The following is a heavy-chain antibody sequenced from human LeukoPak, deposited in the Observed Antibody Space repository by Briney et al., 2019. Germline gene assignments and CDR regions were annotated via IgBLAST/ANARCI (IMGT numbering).Heavy chain of an antibody. Sequence: GGSLRLSCAASGFIFSSYSMRWVRQAPGKGLEWVSVITGSGGNTYYADSVKGRFTISRDNSKNTLYLQMNSLRAEDTAVYYCAKELDPYYYDSSGPYFDYWGQGTLVTVSS. V-gene: IGHV3-23*01. J-gene: IGHJ4*02. CDR2: ITGSGGNT. CDR3: AKELDPYYYDSSGPYFDY. CDR1: GFIFSSYS. D-gene: IGHD3-22*01.